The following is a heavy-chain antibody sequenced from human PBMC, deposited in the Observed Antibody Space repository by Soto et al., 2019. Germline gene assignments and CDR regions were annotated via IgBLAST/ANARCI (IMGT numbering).Heavy chain of an antibody. Sequence: SETLSLTCTVSGGSISSSSYYRGWIRQPPGKGLEWIGSIYYSGSTYYNPSLKSRVTISVDTSKNQFSPKLSSVAAADTAVYYCACSGADIAVAGHPGLYYYYYGMDVWGQGTTVTVSS. J-gene: IGHJ6*02. CDR1: GGSISSSSYY. CDR3: ACSGADIAVAGHPGLYYYYYGMDV. V-gene: IGHV4-39*07. D-gene: IGHD6-19*01. CDR2: IYYSGST.